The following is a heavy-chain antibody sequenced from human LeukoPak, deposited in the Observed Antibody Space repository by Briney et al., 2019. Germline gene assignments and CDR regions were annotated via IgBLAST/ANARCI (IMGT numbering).Heavy chain of an antibody. D-gene: IGHD4-17*01. V-gene: IGHV3-9*03. CDR1: GFTFDDYA. CDR2: ISWNSGSI. Sequence: GGSLRLSCAASGFTFDDYAMHWVRQAPGKGLEGVSGISWNSGSIGYADSVKGRFTISRDNAKNSLYLQMNSLRAEDMALYYCAKDWSYGAHAFDIWGQGTMVTVSS. CDR3: AKDWSYGAHAFDI. J-gene: IGHJ3*02.